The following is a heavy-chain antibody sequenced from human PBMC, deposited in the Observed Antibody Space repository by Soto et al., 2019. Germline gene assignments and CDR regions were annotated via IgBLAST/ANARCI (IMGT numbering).Heavy chain of an antibody. Sequence: GGSLRLSCAASGFTFSSYAMHWVRQAPGKGLEWVALMWAYGSNREYADSVKGRFTISRDNSNNMLYLQMNSLRGDDTAVYYCERTGTSYSTSSYYHLWGQGTLVTVYS. V-gene: IGHV3-33*08. CDR1: GFTFSSYA. CDR2: MWAYGSNR. J-gene: IGHJ1*01. CDR3: ERTGTSYSTSSYYHL. D-gene: IGHD6-6*01.